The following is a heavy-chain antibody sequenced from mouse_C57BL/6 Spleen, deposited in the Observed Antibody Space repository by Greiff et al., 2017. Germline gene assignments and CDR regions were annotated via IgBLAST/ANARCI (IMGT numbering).Heavy chain of an antibody. CDR3: AREITTVVATGMDY. CDR2: INPYNGGT. V-gene: IGHV1-19*01. CDR1: GYTFTDYY. Sequence: VQLQQSGPVLVKPGASVKMSCKASGYTFTDYYMNWVKQSHGKSLEWIGVINPYNGGTSYNQKFKGKATLTVDKSSSTAYMELNSLTSEDSAVYYCAREITTVVATGMDYWGQGTSVTVSS. D-gene: IGHD1-1*01. J-gene: IGHJ4*01.